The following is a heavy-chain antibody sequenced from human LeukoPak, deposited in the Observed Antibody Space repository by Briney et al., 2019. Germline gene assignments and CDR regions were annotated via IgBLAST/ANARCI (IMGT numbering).Heavy chain of an antibody. J-gene: IGHJ3*02. Sequence: TGGSLRLSCAASGFTFSSYWMSWVRQAPGKGLDWVANIKQDGSEKYYVDSVKGRFTISRDNAKNSLYLQMNSLRAEDTAVYYCVRDLAGPPQEAFDIWGQGTVVTVSS. CDR3: VRDLAGPPQEAFDI. V-gene: IGHV3-7*01. CDR1: GFTFSSYW. CDR2: IKQDGSEK.